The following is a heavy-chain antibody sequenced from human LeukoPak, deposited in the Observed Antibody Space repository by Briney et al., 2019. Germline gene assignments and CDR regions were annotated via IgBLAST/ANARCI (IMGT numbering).Heavy chain of an antibody. CDR2: IHYSGTPT. CDR3: AAGGDDAKAGY. V-gene: IGHV4-39*02. Sequence: PSETLSLTCSVYVASLTSGRYYGGWMRQAPGEGLEWIGTIHYSGTPTFYNPSLESRVSLFSDTSRNDFSRRLRAVTAADTAVYYCAAGGDDAKAGYWGQGTLVTVSS. CDR1: VASLTSGRYY. D-gene: IGHD3-16*01. J-gene: IGHJ4*02.